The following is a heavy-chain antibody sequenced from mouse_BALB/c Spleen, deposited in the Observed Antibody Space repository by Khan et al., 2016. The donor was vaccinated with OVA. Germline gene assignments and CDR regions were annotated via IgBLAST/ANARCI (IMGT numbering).Heavy chain of an antibody. CDR2: ISSSGRT. J-gene: IGHJ2*01. V-gene: IGHV3-2*02. Sequence: EVQLQESGPGLVKPSQSLSLTCTVTGYSITSDYAWNWIRQFPGNKLEWMGYISSSGRTSYNPSLKSRISITRDTSKNPFFLQLNSVTTEDTATYYCARSVTITTVVATDFDYWGQGTTLTVSS. CDR1: GYSITSDYA. CDR3: ARSVTITTVVATDFDY. D-gene: IGHD1-1*01.